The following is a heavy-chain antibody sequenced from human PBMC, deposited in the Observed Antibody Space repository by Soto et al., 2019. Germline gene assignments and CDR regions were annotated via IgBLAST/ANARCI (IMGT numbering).Heavy chain of an antibody. D-gene: IGHD3-22*01. J-gene: IGHJ4*02. CDR3: ARGASTHYYDSSGYYKGPLDY. CDR2: IIPLFGTA. CDR1: RGTFNIYS. Sequence: QVQLVQSGADVKKPGSSVKVSCKASRGTFNIYSISWVRQAPGQGLEWMGGIIPLFGTAYYAQEFQGRVTITADESTSTAYMELSSLRSEDTAVYFCARGASTHYYDSSGYYKGPLDYWGQGTLVTVSS. V-gene: IGHV1-69*01.